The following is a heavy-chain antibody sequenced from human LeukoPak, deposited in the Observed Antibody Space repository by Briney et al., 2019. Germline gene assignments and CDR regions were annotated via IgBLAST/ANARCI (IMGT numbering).Heavy chain of an antibody. D-gene: IGHD6-19*01. CDR1: GFTFSNYC. CDR2: IKHDGSET. CDR3: ARVAVAGFDY. V-gene: IGHV3-7*01. J-gene: IGHJ4*02. Sequence: PGGSLRLSCAASGFTFSNYCISWVRQAPGKGLEWVANIKHDGSETYYADSVKGRFTISRDNAKNSLFLQVNTLRAEDTAVYYCARVAVAGFDYWGQGTLVTVSS.